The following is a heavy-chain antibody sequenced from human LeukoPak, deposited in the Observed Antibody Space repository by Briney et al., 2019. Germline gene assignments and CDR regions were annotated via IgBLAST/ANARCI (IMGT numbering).Heavy chain of an antibody. J-gene: IGHJ2*01. CDR3: VTRGITIFGVQSNNWYFDL. CDR2: IIPIFGTA. Sequence: ASVKVSCKASGGTFSSYAISWVRQAPGQGLEWMGGIIPIFGTANYAQKFQGRVTITTDESTSTAYMELSSLRSEDTAVYYCVTRGITIFGVQSNNWYFDLWGRGTLVTVSS. V-gene: IGHV1-69*05. CDR1: GGTFSSYA. D-gene: IGHD3-3*01.